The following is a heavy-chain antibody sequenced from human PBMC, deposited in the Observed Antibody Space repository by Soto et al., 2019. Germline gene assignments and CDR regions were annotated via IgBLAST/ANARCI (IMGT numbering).Heavy chain of an antibody. D-gene: IGHD2-15*01. CDR2: IIPIFGTA. CDR3: ASQVVVAATPGVYYGMDV. Sequence: QVQLVQSGAEVKKPGSSVKVSCKASGGTFSSYAISWVRQAPGQGLESMGGIIPIFGTANYAQKFQGRVTITADESTSTAYMELSSLRSEDTAVYYCASQVVVAATPGVYYGMDVWGQGTTVTVSS. CDR1: GGTFSSYA. V-gene: IGHV1-69*12. J-gene: IGHJ6*02.